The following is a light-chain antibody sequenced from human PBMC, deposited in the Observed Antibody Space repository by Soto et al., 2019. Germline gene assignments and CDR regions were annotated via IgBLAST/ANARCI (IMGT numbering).Light chain of an antibody. CDR3: CSYAGNSEV. CDR1: SGDVGGYNL. V-gene: IGLV2-23*02. Sequence: QSVLTQPASASGSPGQSITIPCTGTSGDVGGYNLVSWYQQHPGKAPKLMIYEVTERPSGVSNRFSGSKSGNTASLTISGLQPDDEDDYYCCSYAGNSEVFGTGTKVTVL. CDR2: EVT. J-gene: IGLJ1*01.